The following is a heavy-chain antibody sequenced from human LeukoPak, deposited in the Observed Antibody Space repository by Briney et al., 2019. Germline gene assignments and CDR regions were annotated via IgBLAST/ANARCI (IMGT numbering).Heavy chain of an antibody. Sequence: GGSLRLSCAASGFTFSDYYMSWIRQAPGKGLEWVSYISSSGSTIYYADSVKGRFTISRDNSKNTLYLQMNSLRAEDTAVYYCAKGDSSLWVGIDYWGQGTLVTVSS. CDR1: GFTFSDYY. CDR3: AKGDSSLWVGIDY. CDR2: ISSSGSTI. J-gene: IGHJ4*02. D-gene: IGHD3-10*01. V-gene: IGHV3-11*01.